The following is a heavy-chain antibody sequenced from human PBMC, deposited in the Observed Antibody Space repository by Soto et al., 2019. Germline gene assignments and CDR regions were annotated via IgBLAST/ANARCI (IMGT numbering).Heavy chain of an antibody. D-gene: IGHD5-18*01. J-gene: IGHJ4*02. V-gene: IGHV3-64*01. CDR1: GFTFSSYA. CDR3: ARNTRSGYSYDY. Sequence: EVQLVESGGGLVQPGGSLRLSCAASGFTFSSYAMHWVRQAPGKGLEYVSVISSNEGSTYYANSVKGRFTISRDNSKNTLYLQMGSLRAEDMAVYYCARNTRSGYSYDYWGQGTLVTVSS. CDR2: ISSNEGST.